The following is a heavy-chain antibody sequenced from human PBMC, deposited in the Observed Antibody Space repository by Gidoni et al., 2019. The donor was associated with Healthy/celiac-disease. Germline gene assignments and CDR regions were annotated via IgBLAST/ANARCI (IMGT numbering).Heavy chain of an antibody. J-gene: IGHJ4*02. CDR1: GGSFSGYY. CDR2: INHSGST. Sequence: QVQLQQWGAGLLKPSETLSLTCAVYGGSFSGYYWSWIRQPPGKGLEWIGEINHSGSTNYNPSLKSRVTISVDTSKNQFSLKQSSVTAADTAVYYCARNGDAAFDYWGQGTLVTVSS. V-gene: IGHV4-34*01. D-gene: IGHD4-17*01. CDR3: ARNGDAAFDY.